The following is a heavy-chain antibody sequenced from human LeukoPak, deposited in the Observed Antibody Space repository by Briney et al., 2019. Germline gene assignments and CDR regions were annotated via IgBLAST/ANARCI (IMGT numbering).Heavy chain of an antibody. CDR2: IFYSGST. Sequence: PSETLSLTCTVSGGSISSSSYYWGWIRQPPGKGLEWIGSIFYSGSTYYNPSLKSRVTISLDTSQNQFSLQLSSVTAADTAVYYCATSSGWYTADYWGQGTLVTVSS. CDR3: ATSSGWYTADY. V-gene: IGHV4-39*07. CDR1: GGSISSSSYY. D-gene: IGHD6-19*01. J-gene: IGHJ4*02.